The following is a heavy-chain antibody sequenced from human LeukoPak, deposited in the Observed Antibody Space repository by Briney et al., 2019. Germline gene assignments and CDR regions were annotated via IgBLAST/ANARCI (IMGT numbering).Heavy chain of an antibody. CDR2: IIPIFGTA. V-gene: IGHV1-69*13. J-gene: IGHJ6*03. CDR1: GGTFSSYA. CDR3: ARDRERSYDILTGYYRYYYYMDV. Sequence: SVKVSCKASGGTFSSYAISWVRQAPGQGLEWVGGIIPIFGTANYAQKFQGRVTITADESTSTAYMELSSLRSEDTAVYYCARDRERSYDILTGYYRYYYYMDVWGKGTTVTISS. D-gene: IGHD3-9*01.